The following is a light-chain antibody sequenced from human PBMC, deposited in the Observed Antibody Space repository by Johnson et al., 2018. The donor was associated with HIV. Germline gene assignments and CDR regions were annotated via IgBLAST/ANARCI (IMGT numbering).Light chain of an antibody. J-gene: IGLJ1*01. V-gene: IGLV1-51*02. Sequence: QSVLTQPPSVSAAPGQKVTISCSGGSSNIGNNYVSWYQQLPRAAPKLLIYENNKRPSGIPDRFSGSKSGTSATLGITGLQTGDEADYYCGTWDNSLSAGGGFGTGTKVTVL. CDR2: ENN. CDR1: SSNIGNNY. CDR3: GTWDNSLSAGGG.